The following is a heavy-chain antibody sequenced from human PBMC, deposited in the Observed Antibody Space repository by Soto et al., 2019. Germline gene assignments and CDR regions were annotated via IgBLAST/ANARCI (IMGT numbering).Heavy chain of an antibody. J-gene: IGHJ6*03. Sequence: PGGSLRLSCAASGFTFSSYCMHWVRQAPGKGLEWVAVITYDGSNKNYADSVKGRFTISRDNSKNTLYLQMNSLRAEDTAVYYCAKGLTTTFYYYYYMDVWGKGTTVTVSS. CDR1: GFTFSSYC. D-gene: IGHD1-26*01. V-gene: IGHV3-30-3*01. CDR3: AKGLTTTFYYYYYMDV. CDR2: ITYDGSNK.